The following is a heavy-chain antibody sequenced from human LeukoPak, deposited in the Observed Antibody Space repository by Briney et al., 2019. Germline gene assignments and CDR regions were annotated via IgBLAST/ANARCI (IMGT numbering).Heavy chain of an antibody. CDR3: ATFVKFPLHYGDYVPNWFDP. V-gene: IGHV1-24*01. CDR1: GYTLTELS. D-gene: IGHD4-17*01. J-gene: IGHJ5*02. CDR2: FDPEDGET. Sequence: ASVKVSCKVSGYTLTELSMHWVRQAPGKGLEWMGGFDPEDGETIYAQKFQGRVTMTEVTSTDTAYMELSSLRSEDTAVYYCATFVKFPLHYGDYVPNWFDPWGQGTLVTVSS.